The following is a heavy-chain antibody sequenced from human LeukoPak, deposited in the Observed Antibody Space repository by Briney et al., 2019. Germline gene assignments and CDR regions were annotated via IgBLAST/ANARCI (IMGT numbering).Heavy chain of an antibody. D-gene: IGHD2-2*03. CDR3: ARDLDIVVVPASWFYP. J-gene: IGHJ5*02. CDR1: GFTFSTYS. V-gene: IGHV3-21*01. Sequence: PGESLRLSCAASGFTFSTYSMNWVRQAPGRGLEWVSSISSSSKYIYYADSVKGRFTISRDDAKNSLSLQMNSLRADDTAVYYCARDLDIVVVPASWFYPWGQGTLVTVSS. CDR2: ISSSSKYI.